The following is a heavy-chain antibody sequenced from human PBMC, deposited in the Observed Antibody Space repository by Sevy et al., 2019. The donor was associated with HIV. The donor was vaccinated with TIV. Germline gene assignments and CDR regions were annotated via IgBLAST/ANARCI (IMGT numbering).Heavy chain of an antibody. CDR1: GYSFTSYW. D-gene: IGHD2-15*01. CDR3: ARNPVGYCSGGSCYRNWFDP. J-gene: IGHJ5*02. Sequence: GESLKISCKGSGYSFTSYWIGWVRQMPGKGLEWMGIIYPGDTDTRYGPSFQGKVTISAAKSISTAYLQWGRLKASDTAMYYCARNPVGYCSGGSCYRNWFDPWGQGTLVTVSS. V-gene: IGHV5-51*01. CDR2: IYPGDTDT.